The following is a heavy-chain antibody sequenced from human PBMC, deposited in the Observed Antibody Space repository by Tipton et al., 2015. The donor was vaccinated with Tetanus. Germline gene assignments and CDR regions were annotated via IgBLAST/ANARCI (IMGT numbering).Heavy chain of an antibody. V-gene: IGHV4-59*01. J-gene: IGHJ4*01. CDR1: GGSISSYY. CDR2: VFYTGST. D-gene: IGHD2-8*02. Sequence: TLSLTCTVSGGSISSYYWTWIRQPPGKGLQCIGYVFYTGSTNYNSPFESRVTISVDTSKSQISLQLRSVTAADTAVYYCARYHCTGTTCQHLDHWGQGTLVTVSS. CDR3: ARYHCTGTTCQHLDH.